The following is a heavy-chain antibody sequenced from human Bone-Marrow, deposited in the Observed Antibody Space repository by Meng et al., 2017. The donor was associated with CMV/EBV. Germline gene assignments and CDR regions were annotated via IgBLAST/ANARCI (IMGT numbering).Heavy chain of an antibody. Sequence: GESLKISCAASGFTFSSYAMHWVRQAPGKGLEWVAVISYDGSNKYYADSVKGRFTISRDNSKNTLYLQMNSLRAEDTAVYYCASPQQLVHRGDYWGQGTRVTVSS. CDR1: GFTFSSYA. D-gene: IGHD6-13*01. CDR3: ASPQQLVHRGDY. J-gene: IGHJ4*02. V-gene: IGHV3-30*04. CDR2: ISYDGSNK.